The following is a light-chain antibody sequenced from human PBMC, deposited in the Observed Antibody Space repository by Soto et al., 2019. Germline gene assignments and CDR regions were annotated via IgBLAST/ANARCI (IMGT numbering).Light chain of an antibody. Sequence: QSALTQPASVSGSPGQSITISCTGTSSDVGSYNLVSWYQQHPGKAPKLMNYEGSKRPSGVSNRFSGSKSGNTASLTISGLQAEDEADYYCCSYAGSSTWVFGGGTNSPS. CDR1: SSDVGSYNL. CDR3: CSYAGSSTWV. V-gene: IGLV2-23*01. CDR2: EGS. J-gene: IGLJ3*02.